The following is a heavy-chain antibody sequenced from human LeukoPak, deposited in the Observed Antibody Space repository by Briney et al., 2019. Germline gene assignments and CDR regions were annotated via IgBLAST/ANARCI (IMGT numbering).Heavy chain of an antibody. CDR3: ASSIAVAADFDY. Sequence: SETLSLTCTVSGGSISSYYWSWIRQPPGKGLEWIGYIYYSGSTNYNPSLKSRVTISVDTSKSQFSLKLSSVTAADTAVYYCASSIAVAADFDYWGQGTLVTVSS. D-gene: IGHD6-19*01. CDR1: GGSISSYY. V-gene: IGHV4-59*01. CDR2: IYYSGST. J-gene: IGHJ4*02.